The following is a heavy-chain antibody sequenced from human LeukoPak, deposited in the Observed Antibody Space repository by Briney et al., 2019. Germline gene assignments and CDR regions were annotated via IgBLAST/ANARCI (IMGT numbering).Heavy chain of an antibody. J-gene: IGHJ6*04. D-gene: IGHD3-10*01. CDR3: ARDSSGVSPMDG. CDR2: IYNSGST. Sequence: SETLSLTCTVSGGSISSYFWSWIRQPPGKGLEWIGYIYNSGSTNYNPSLKSRVTISLDTSKNQFSLRLSSVTAADTAVYYCARDSSGVSPMDGWGKGTSVTVSS. V-gene: IGHV4-59*01. CDR1: GGSISSYF.